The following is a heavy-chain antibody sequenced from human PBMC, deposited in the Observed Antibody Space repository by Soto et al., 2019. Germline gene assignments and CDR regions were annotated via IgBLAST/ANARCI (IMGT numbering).Heavy chain of an antibody. Sequence: SVKVSCKASGGTFSSYAISWVRQAPGQGLEWMGGIIPIFGTANYAQKFQGRVTITADESTSTAYMELSSLRSEDTAVYYCARAGIWSGYNLGFNWFDPWGQGTLVTVSS. CDR2: IIPIFGTA. CDR1: GGTFSSYA. CDR3: ARAGIWSGYNLGFNWFDP. V-gene: IGHV1-69*13. J-gene: IGHJ5*02. D-gene: IGHD3-3*01.